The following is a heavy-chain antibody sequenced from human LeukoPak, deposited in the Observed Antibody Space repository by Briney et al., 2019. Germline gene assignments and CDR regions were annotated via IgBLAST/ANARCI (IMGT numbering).Heavy chain of an antibody. CDR1: GFTFRTSA. Sequence: GALVKVSCKTSGFTFRTSAIQWVRQARGQRLEWIGWTVVGRGETKYAQDLQGRVTITTDMSTSTAYLELSGLRSEDTAVYYCAAERYDGPCCWFDPWGQGTLVTVSS. CDR2: TVVGRGET. V-gene: IGHV1-58*02. CDR3: AAERYDGPCCWFDP. J-gene: IGHJ5*02. D-gene: IGHD3-16*01.